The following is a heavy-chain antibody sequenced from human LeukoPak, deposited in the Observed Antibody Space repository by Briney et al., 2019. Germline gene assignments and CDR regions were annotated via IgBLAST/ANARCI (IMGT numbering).Heavy chain of an antibody. CDR3: PRDFSPAAIAGDYYFDY. CDR1: GFTFSYYA. V-gene: IGHV3-30-3*01. Sequence: GGSLRLSCAASGFTFSYYAMHWVRQAPGKGLEWVAVISYDGSNKYYADSVKGRFTISRDNSRNMLYLQMTSLRAEDTAIYYCPRDFSPAAIAGDYYFDYWGQGTLVTVSS. CDR2: ISYDGSNK. D-gene: IGHD2-2*01. J-gene: IGHJ4*02.